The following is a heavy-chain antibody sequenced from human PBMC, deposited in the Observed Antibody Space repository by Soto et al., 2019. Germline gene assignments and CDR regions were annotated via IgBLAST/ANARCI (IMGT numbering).Heavy chain of an antibody. CDR1: GFTVSSNY. CDR3: ARDPYYDSSGYLASNGMDL. Sequence: GGSLRLSCAASGFTVSSNYMSWVRQAPGKGLEWVSVIYSDGSTYYADSVKGRFTISRHNSKNTLYLQMNSLRAEDTAVYYCARDPYYDSSGYLASNGMDLCCQGTTVTVSS. V-gene: IGHV3-53*04. CDR2: IYSDGST. J-gene: IGHJ6*02. D-gene: IGHD3-22*01.